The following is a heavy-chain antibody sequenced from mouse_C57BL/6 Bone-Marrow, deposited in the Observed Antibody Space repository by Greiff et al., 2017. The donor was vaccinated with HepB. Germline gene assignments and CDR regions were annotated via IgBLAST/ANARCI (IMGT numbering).Heavy chain of an antibody. D-gene: IGHD2-4*01. CDR2: INSDGGST. V-gene: IGHV5-2*03. CDR1: EYEFPSHD. CDR3: ASYYDRYYYAMDY. J-gene: IGHJ4*01. Sequence: EVKVEESGGGLVQPGESLKLSCESNEYEFPSHDMSWVRKTPEKRLELVAAINSDGGSTYYPDTMERRFIISRDNTKKTLYLQMSGLRSEDTALYYCASYYDRYYYAMDYWGQGTSVTVSS.